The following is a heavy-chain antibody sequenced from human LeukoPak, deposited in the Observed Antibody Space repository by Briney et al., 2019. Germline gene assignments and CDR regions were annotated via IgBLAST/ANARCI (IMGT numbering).Heavy chain of an antibody. V-gene: IGHV4-59*08. J-gene: IGHJ5*01. CDR2: IYYSGST. CDR3: ARHPSSSWFDY. CDR1: GGSISSYY. Sequence: SETLSLTCTVSGGSISSYYWSWIRQPPGKGLEWIGYIYYSGSTNYNPSLKSRVTISVDTSKNQFSLKLSSVTAADTAVYYCARHPSSSWFDYWGQGTLVTVSS. D-gene: IGHD6-13*01.